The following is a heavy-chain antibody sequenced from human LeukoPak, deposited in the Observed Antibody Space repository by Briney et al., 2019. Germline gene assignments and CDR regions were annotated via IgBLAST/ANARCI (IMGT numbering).Heavy chain of an antibody. D-gene: IGHD1-26*01. CDR1: GFTVSSNY. V-gene: IGHV3-53*01. CDR2: IYSGGST. Sequence: GGSLRLSCAASGFTVSSNYMSWVRQAPGKGVEWVSVIYSGGSTYYADSAKGRFTISRDNSKNTLYLQMNSLRAEDTAVYYCARGLVSGSYSRYYYYGMDVWGQGTTVTVSS. J-gene: IGHJ6*02. CDR3: ARGLVSGSYSRYYYYGMDV.